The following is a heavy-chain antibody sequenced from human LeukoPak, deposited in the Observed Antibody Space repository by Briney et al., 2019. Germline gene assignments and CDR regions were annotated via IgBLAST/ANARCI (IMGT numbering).Heavy chain of an antibody. J-gene: IGHJ3*02. CDR1: GYTFTSYA. Sequence: ASVKVSCKASGYTFTSYAMNWVRQAPGQGLEWMGWINTNTGNPTYAQGFTGRFVFSLDTSVSTAYLQISSLKAEDTAVYYCARDKTAEPSWFGELFDAFDIWGQGTMVTVSS. CDR2: INTNTGNP. CDR3: ARDKTAEPSWFGELFDAFDI. V-gene: IGHV7-4-1*02. D-gene: IGHD3-10*01.